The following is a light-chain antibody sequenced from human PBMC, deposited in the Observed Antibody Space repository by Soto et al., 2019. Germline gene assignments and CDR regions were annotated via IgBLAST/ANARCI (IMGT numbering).Light chain of an antibody. CDR2: KAS. CDR1: QSITNW. CDR3: QQSNSYWT. Sequence: DIQMTQSPSTLSASVGDRVTITCRASQSITNWLAWYQQKPGKAPKLLIYKASSLESGVPSRFSGSGSGTEFTLTISSLQPDDFATYYCQQSNSYWTFGQGTKVEIK. V-gene: IGKV1-5*03. J-gene: IGKJ1*01.